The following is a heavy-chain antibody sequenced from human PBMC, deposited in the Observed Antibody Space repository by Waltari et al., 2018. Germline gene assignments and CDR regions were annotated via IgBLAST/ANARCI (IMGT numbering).Heavy chain of an antibody. CDR3: AVARSGYYPFDY. CDR2: IYYGGSA. D-gene: IGHD3-3*01. J-gene: IGHJ4*02. V-gene: IGHV4-31*11. Sequence: QVHLQESGPGLVKPSQTLSLTCAVSGASLSFGGYYWSWIRQHPEKGLEWIGYIYYGGSAYYNPSLKSPVTISIDTSKNQFSLKLNSVTAADTAVYYCAVARSGYYPFDYWGQGALVTVSS. CDR1: GASLSFGGYY.